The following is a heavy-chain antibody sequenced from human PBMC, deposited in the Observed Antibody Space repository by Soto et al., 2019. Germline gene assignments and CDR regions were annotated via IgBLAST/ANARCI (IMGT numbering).Heavy chain of an antibody. Sequence: EVQLLESGGGLVQPGGSLRLSCAASGFTFSSYAMSWVRQAPGKGLEWVSAISGSGGSTYYADSVQGRFTISRDNSKNTLYLQMNSLRAEDTAVYYCAKFYPDYDSSGYYLYYYYYYGMDVWGQGTTVTVSS. V-gene: IGHV3-23*01. J-gene: IGHJ6*02. D-gene: IGHD3-22*01. CDR3: AKFYPDYDSSGYYLYYYYYYGMDV. CDR1: GFTFSSYA. CDR2: ISGSGGST.